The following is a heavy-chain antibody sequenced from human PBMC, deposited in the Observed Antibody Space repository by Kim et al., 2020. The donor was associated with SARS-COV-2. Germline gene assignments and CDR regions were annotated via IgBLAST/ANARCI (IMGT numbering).Heavy chain of an antibody. D-gene: IGHD3-22*01. Sequence: ASVKVSCKASGYTFNSYYMHWVRQAPGQGLEWMGIINHSGGSTSYAQKFQGRVTMTRDTSTSTVYMEMSSLRSEETAVYYCARIYSSGYYYFDNWGQGTLVTVSS. CDR2: INHSGGST. J-gene: IGHJ4*02. CDR1: GYTFNSYY. V-gene: IGHV1-46*02. CDR3: ARIYSSGYYYFDN.